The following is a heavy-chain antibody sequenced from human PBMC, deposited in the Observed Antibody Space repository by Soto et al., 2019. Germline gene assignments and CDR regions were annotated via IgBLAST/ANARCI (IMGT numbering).Heavy chain of an antibody. V-gene: IGHV2-5*02. CDR3: AHRILRTVFGLVTTTAIYFDF. J-gene: IGHJ4*02. Sequence: QITLNESGPTVVKPAETLTLTCTFSGFSLTTSGVGVGWIRQSPGKAPEWLELIYWDDDNRYSASLKSRLTITKDTSKNQVGLTMASVDPADTATYYCAHRILRTVFGLVTTTAIYFDFWGQGTPVVVSS. CDR2: IYWDDDN. D-gene: IGHD3-3*01. CDR1: GFSLTTSGVG.